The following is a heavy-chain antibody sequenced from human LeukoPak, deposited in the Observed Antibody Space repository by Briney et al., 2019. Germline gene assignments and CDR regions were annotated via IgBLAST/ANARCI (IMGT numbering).Heavy chain of an antibody. J-gene: IGHJ6*02. V-gene: IGHV3-13*05. D-gene: IGHD3-9*01. CDR3: ARATILTGYGMDV. CDR1: GFAFSGYD. CDR2: IGTAGYP. Sequence: GGSLRLSCAASGFAFSGYDMHWVRQTTGKGLEWVSGIGTAGYPYYSGSVKGRFTISRENAKNSLYLQMNSLRAGDTAVYYCARATILTGYGMDVWGQGTTVTVSS.